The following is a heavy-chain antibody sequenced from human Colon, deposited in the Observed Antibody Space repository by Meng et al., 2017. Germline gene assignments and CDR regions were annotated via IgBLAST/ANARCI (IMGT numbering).Heavy chain of an antibody. J-gene: IGHJ4*02. CDR2: IYHSGST. D-gene: IGHD6-19*01. V-gene: IGHV4-4*02. Sequence: QVQVPESGPGLVKPSGTLSLTCAVSGGSISSSNWWSWVRQPPGKGLEWIGEIYHSGSTNYNPSLKSRVTISVDKSKNQFSLKLSSVTAADTAVYYCASFPPPGKQWLVTDYWGQGTLVTVSS. CDR3: ASFPPPGKQWLVTDY. CDR1: GGSISSSNW.